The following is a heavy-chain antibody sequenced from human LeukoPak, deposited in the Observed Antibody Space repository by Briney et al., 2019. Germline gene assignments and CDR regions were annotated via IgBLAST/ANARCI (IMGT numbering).Heavy chain of an antibody. CDR3: ARSVSSGSHAMHGDYFDY. J-gene: IGHJ4*02. V-gene: IGHV4-61*08. CDR2: INHSGST. D-gene: IGHD1-26*01. Sequence: SETLSLTCTVSGGSVSSGGYYWSWIRRPPGKGLEWIGEINHSGSTNYNPSLKSRVTISVDTSKNQFSLKLSSVTAADTAVYYCARSVSSGSHAMHGDYFDYWGQGTLVTVSS. CDR1: GGSVSSGGYY.